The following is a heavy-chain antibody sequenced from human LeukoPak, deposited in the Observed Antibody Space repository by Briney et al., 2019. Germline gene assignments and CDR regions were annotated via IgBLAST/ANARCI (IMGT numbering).Heavy chain of an antibody. J-gene: IGHJ5*02. Sequence: GGSLRLSCAASGFTFSGYWMSWVRQAPGKGPEWVANIKEDGSEKYYVDSVKGRFTISRDNAKNSLYLQMNNLRAEDTALYHCATAVAAGWFDPWGQGTLVTVSS. CDR1: GFTFSGYW. CDR3: ATAVAAGWFDP. CDR2: IKEDGSEK. V-gene: IGHV3-7*01. D-gene: IGHD6-13*01.